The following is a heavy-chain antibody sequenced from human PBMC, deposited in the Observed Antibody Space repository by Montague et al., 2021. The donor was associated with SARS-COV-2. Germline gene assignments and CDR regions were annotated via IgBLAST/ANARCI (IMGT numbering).Heavy chain of an antibody. V-gene: IGHV3-30-3*01. CDR1: GFTFSSYT. CDR2: ISYNGSNK. CDR3: ARGSGISSGWFDY. Sequence: SLRLSCAASGFTFSSYTMHWVRQAPGKGLEWVSSISYNGSNKYYADSVXGRFTISRDNAKNSLYLQMNSLRAEDTAVYYCARGSGISSGWFDYWGQGTMVTVSS. J-gene: IGHJ4*02. D-gene: IGHD6-19*01.